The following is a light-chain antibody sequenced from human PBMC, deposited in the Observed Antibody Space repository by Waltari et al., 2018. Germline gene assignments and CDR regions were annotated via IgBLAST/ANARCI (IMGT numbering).Light chain of an antibody. Sequence: QSVLTQPPSASGTPGQKITISCSGSTSHIGSNTVDWYQQLPGTAPKLLMYSNNLRPPGVPERFYGSKSGSSASLAIFGLQSEDDADYYCAAWDDSLKGVVFGGGTKVTVL. CDR1: TSHIGSNT. CDR3: AAWDDSLKGVV. V-gene: IGLV1-44*01. CDR2: SNN. J-gene: IGLJ2*01.